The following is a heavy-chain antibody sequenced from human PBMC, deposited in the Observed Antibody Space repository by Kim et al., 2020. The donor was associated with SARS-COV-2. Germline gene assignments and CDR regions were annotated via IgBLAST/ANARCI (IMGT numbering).Heavy chain of an antibody. CDR1: GYSFTSYW. D-gene: IGHD4-17*01. CDR3: ARRDSTYGGNSDY. CDR2: IYPGDSVT. J-gene: IGHJ4*02. V-gene: IGHV5-51*01. Sequence: GESLKISCKGSGYSFTSYWIGWVRQMPGKGLEWFGLIYPGDSVTRYSPSFQGQVTISAHKSISTAYLQWISLMASDTAMYYWARRDSTYGGNSDYWGQGTLVTVSS.